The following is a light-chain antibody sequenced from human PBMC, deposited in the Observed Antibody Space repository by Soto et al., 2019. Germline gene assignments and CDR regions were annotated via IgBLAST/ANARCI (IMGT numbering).Light chain of an antibody. Sequence: EIVLTQSPGTLSLSPGERATLSCRASQSVSSSYLAWYQQKPGQAPRLLIYGASSRATGIPDRFSGSGSGTDFTLTISSLHPEDFATYYCQQSYSTPFTFGQGTKLEIK. V-gene: IGKV3-20*01. CDR3: QQSYSTPFT. CDR2: GAS. CDR1: QSVSSSY. J-gene: IGKJ2*01.